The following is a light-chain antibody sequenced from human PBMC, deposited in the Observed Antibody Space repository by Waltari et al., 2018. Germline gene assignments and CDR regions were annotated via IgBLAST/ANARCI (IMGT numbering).Light chain of an antibody. CDR3: QQSYNDPLT. CDR2: AAS. Sequence: QLTQSPSSLSASVVDRVTITCRASQTISRYLNWYQQKPGKAPNLLIYAASSLQSGVPSRFSGSGSGRDFTLIITSLQSEDFATYYCQQSYNDPLTFGGGTKMEIK. CDR1: QTISRY. V-gene: IGKV1-39*01. J-gene: IGKJ4*01.